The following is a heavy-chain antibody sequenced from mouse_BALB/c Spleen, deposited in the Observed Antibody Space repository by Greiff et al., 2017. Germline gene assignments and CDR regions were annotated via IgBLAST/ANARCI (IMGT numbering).Heavy chain of an antibody. Sequence: QVQLKESGPGLVAPSQSLSITCTVSGFSLTSYGVHWVRQPPGKGLEWLGVIWAGGSTNYNSALMSRLSISKDNSKSQVFLKMNSLQTDDTAMYYCARVITTVVATKAMDYWGQGTSVTVSS. V-gene: IGHV2-9*02. D-gene: IGHD1-1*01. CDR1: GFSLTSYG. J-gene: IGHJ4*01. CDR3: ARVITTVVATKAMDY. CDR2: IWAGGST.